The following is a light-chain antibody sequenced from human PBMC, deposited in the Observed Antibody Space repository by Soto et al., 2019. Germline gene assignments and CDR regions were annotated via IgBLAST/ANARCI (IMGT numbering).Light chain of an antibody. CDR1: QSISSW. J-gene: IGKJ1*01. Sequence: DIQMTQSPSTLSASVGDRVTITCRASQSISSWLAWYQQKPGKAPKLLIYDASSLESGVPSRFSGSGSGTEFTLTISSLQPDDFATYYCQQYNGGTFGQGTKVEIK. CDR3: QQYNGGT. V-gene: IGKV1-5*01. CDR2: DAS.